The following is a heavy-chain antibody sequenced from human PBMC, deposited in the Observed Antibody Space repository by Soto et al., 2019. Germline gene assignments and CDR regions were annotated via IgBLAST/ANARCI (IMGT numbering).Heavy chain of an antibody. CDR2: ISSSSSYI. Sequence: GGSLRLSCAASGFTFSSYSMNWVRQAPGKGLEWVSSISSSSSYIYYADSVKGRFTISRDNAKNSLYLQMNSLRAEDTAVYYCASSGPDSLNTKDDAFDIWGQGTMVTVSS. CDR3: ASSGPDSLNTKDDAFDI. J-gene: IGHJ3*02. V-gene: IGHV3-21*01. D-gene: IGHD3-16*01. CDR1: GFTFSSYS.